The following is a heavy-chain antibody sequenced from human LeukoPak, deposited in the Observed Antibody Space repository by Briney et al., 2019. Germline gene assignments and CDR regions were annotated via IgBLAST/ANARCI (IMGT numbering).Heavy chain of an antibody. Sequence: PSETLSLTCTVSGGSISSYYWSWIRQPPGKGLEWIGYIYYSGSTNYNPSLKSRVTISVDTSKNQFSLKLSSVTAADTAVYYCARAVVMDEIPYYFDYWGQGTLVTVSS. D-gene: IGHD2-21*01. CDR1: GGSISSYY. J-gene: IGHJ4*02. V-gene: IGHV4-59*01. CDR3: ARAVVMDEIPYYFDY. CDR2: IYYSGST.